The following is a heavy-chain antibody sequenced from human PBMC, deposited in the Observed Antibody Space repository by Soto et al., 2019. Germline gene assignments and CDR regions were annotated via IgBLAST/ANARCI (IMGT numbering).Heavy chain of an antibody. Sequence: PGGSLRLSCAASGFTFSSYSMNWVRQAPGKGLEWVSSISSSSSYIYYADSVKGRFTISRDNAKNSLYLQMNSLRAEDTAVYYCARGEVDTAMVDYYYYYGMDVWGQGTTVTVSS. CDR1: GFTFSSYS. CDR2: ISSSSSYI. V-gene: IGHV3-21*01. CDR3: ARGEVDTAMVDYYYYYGMDV. D-gene: IGHD5-18*01. J-gene: IGHJ6*02.